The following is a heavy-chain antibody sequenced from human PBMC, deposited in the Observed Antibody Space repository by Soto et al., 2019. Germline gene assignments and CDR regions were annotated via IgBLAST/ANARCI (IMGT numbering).Heavy chain of an antibody. D-gene: IGHD1-7*01. CDR1: GGSIRGYY. J-gene: IGHJ5*02. CDR2: IYYTGST. Sequence: PSETLSLTCTVSGGSIRGYYWTWIRQTPGKGLEWIGHIYYTGSTKYNPSLKSRVTVSVETSKNQFYLKLSSVTAADTAMYYCAMKKTTLKNWFAPGGRGTQLPVSS. V-gene: IGHV4-59*08. CDR3: AMKKTTLKNWFAP.